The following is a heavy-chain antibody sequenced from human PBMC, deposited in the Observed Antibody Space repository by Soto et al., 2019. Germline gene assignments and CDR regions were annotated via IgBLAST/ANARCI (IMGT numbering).Heavy chain of an antibody. D-gene: IGHD3-3*01. CDR1: GGSSSSGDYY. J-gene: IGHJ4*02. Sequence: SETQSLTSTVSGGSSSSGDYYWSWIRQPPGKGLEWIGYIYYSGSTYYNPSLKSRVTISVDTSKNQFSLKLSSVTAADTAVYYCARVVEWYFDYWGQGTLVTVSS. CDR2: IYYSGST. CDR3: ARVVEWYFDY. V-gene: IGHV4-30-4*01.